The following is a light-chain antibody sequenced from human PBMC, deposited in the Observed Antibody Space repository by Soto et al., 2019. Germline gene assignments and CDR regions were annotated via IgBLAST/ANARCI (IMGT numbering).Light chain of an antibody. CDR3: HQYDTSPRS. Sequence: EIVLTQSPGTLSLSPGERATLSCRASQSVSSSYLAWYQQKPGQAPRLLIYGASSRATGIPDRFSGSGSGTDFTLTISTLEPEDCAVYYGHQYDTSPRSCGQGTKVEIK. CDR1: QSVSSSY. CDR2: GAS. V-gene: IGKV3-20*01. J-gene: IGKJ1*01.